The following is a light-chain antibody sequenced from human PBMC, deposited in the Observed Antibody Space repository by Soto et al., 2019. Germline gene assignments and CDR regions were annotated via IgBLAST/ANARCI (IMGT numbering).Light chain of an antibody. J-gene: IGKJ2*01. CDR2: GAS. CDR1: QGVRNE. CDR3: LQHNSYPYT. V-gene: IGKV1-17*01. Sequence: DIQMTQSPSSLSASIGERVTITCRASQGVRNELAWYQQKPGKAPNRLIYGASRLEVGVTSRFSGSGFGTEFTLTISSLQPEDFATYFCLQHNSYPYTFGQGTKLEI.